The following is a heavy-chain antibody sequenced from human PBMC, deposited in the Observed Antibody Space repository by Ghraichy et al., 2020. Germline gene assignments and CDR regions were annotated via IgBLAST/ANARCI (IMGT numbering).Heavy chain of an antibody. CDR1: GFTFSGHG. J-gene: IGHJ6*02. Sequence: GGSLRLSCAASGFTFSGHGMHWVRQAPGKGLEWVALIWYDGSNKYYADSVKGRFTISRDNSKNTLYLQMNSLRAEDTAVYYCARVRGPGYSSSWGYGMDVWGQGTTVTVSS. CDR3: ARVRGPGYSSSWGYGMDV. D-gene: IGHD6-13*01. CDR2: IWYDGSNK. V-gene: IGHV3-33*01.